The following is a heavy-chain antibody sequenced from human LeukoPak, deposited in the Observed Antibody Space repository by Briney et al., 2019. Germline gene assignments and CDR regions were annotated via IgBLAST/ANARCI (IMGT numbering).Heavy chain of an antibody. V-gene: IGHV3-64*01. CDR3: ARVTLYSGAFYYDN. CDR1: GFTLNIYA. CDR2: ISSDGGST. J-gene: IGHJ4*02. D-gene: IGHD3-22*01. Sequence: GGSLRLSCAASGFTLNIYAMHWVRQAPGKGLEYVSAISSDGGSTYYANSVKGRFTISRDNSKNTLYLQMGSLRAEDMAVYYCARVTLYSGAFYYDNWGQGTLVTVSS.